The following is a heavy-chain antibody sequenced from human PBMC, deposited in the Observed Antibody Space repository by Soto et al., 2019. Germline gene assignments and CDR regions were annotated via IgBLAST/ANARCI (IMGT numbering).Heavy chain of an antibody. J-gene: IGHJ6*02. CDR1: GFTVSSNY. CDR2: IYSGGST. D-gene: IGHD3-3*01. CDR3: ARNYDFWSGYYRHYYYGMDV. V-gene: IGHV3-53*01. Sequence: GGSLRLSCAASGFTVSSNYMGWVRQAPGKGLEWVSVIYSGGSTYYADSVKGRFTISRDNSKNTLYLQMNSLRAEDTAVYYCARNYDFWSGYYRHYYYGMDVWGQGTTVTVSS.